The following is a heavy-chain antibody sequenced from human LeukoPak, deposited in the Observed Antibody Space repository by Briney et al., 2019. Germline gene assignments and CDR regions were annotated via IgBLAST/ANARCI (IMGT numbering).Heavy chain of an antibody. Sequence: ASVKVSCKASGYAFTSYYMHWVRQAPGQGLEWMGIINLSGGSTSYAQKFQGRVTMTRDTSTSTVYMELSSLRSEDTAVYYCVRGIVVVPAAIDYWGQGTLVTVSS. V-gene: IGHV1-46*01. CDR2: INLSGGST. CDR3: VRGIVVVPAAIDY. J-gene: IGHJ4*02. D-gene: IGHD2-2*02. CDR1: GYAFTSYY.